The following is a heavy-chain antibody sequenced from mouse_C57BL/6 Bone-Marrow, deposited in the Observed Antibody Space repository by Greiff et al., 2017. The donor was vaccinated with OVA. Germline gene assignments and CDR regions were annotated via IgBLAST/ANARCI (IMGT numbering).Heavy chain of an antibody. D-gene: IGHD2-4*01. V-gene: IGHV7-3*01. CDR3: ARDTLPYDYDSYFDV. J-gene: IGHJ1*03. CDR2: IRNKANGYTT. CDR1: GFTFTDYY. Sequence: EVQVVESGGGLVQPGGSLSLSCAASGFTFTDYYMSWVRQPPGKALEWLGFIRNKANGYTTEYSASVKGRFTISRDNSQSILYLQMNALRAEDSATYNCARDTLPYDYDSYFDVWGTGTTVTVSS.